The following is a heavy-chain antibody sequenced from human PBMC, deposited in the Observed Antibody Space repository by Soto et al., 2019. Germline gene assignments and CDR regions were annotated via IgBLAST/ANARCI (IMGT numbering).Heavy chain of an antibody. CDR1: GFTFSSYW. J-gene: IGHJ5*02. Sequence: EVLLLESGGGLVQPGGSLRLSCAASGFTFSSYWMSWVRQAPGEGLEWVANIKQDGSEIHYLESVEGRFTIFRDNARRSLYLQMNSLRAEDTAVYFCASYSGSYFPVGHDRWGQGTLVVVSS. V-gene: IGHV3-7*01. CDR2: IKQDGSEI. CDR3: ASYSGSYFPVGHDR. D-gene: IGHD3-10*01.